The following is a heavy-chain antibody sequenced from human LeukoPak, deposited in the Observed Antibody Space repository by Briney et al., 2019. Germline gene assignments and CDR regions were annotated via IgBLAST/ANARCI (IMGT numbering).Heavy chain of an antibody. J-gene: IGHJ5*02. D-gene: IGHD4-17*01. CDR2: IKTYNGDT. CDR1: GYTFTTYG. Sequence: ASVKVSCRASGYTFTTYGINWVRQAPGQGLEWMGWIKTYNGDTNSAQNLQDRIIMTTDTSTGTAYMELRSLRSDDTAVYYCARGEDYGDYWFDPWGQGTLVTVSS. CDR3: ARGEDYGDYWFDP. V-gene: IGHV1-18*01.